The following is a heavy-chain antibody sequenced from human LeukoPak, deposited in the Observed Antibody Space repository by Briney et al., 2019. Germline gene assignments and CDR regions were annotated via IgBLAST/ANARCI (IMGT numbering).Heavy chain of an antibody. D-gene: IGHD6-13*01. Sequence: ASVKVSCKASGYTFTSYDINWVRQATGQGLEWIGWMNPNSGNTGYAQKFQGRVTMTRNTSISTAYMQLSSLRSEDTAVYYCATYSSSWYYYYYGTDVWGQGTTVTVSS. V-gene: IGHV1-8*01. J-gene: IGHJ6*02. CDR3: ATYSSSWYYYYYGTDV. CDR1: GYTFTSYD. CDR2: MNPNSGNT.